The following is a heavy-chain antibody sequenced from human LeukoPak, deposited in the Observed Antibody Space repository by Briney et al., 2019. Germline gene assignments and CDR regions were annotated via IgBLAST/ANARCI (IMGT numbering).Heavy chain of an antibody. Sequence: PGGSLRLSCAASGFTFSSYGMHWVRQAPGKGLEWVAVIWYDGSNKYYADSVKGRFTISRDNSKNTLYLQMNSLRAEDTAVYYCARAQGFLEWLEPAFDIWGQGTMVTVSS. CDR2: IWYDGSNK. CDR1: GFTFSSYG. D-gene: IGHD3-3*01. J-gene: IGHJ3*02. V-gene: IGHV3-33*01. CDR3: ARAQGFLEWLEPAFDI.